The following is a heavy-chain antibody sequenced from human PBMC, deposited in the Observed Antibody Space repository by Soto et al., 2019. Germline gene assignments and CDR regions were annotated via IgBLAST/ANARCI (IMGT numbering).Heavy chain of an antibody. CDR2: ISGTSGSI. Sequence: EVQLVESGGGLVRPGRSLRLSCAASGFTFDDYAMHWVRQAPGKCLGWVSGISGTSGSIGYAESVNGRFTISRDNAKNSRYLRMNSLRAEDTALYYCAKAGYSSASDRYSYYDGMDVWGQGTTVTVSS. CDR3: AKAGYSSASDRYSYYDGMDV. J-gene: IGHJ6*02. V-gene: IGHV3-9*01. D-gene: IGHD6-6*01. CDR1: GFTFDDYA.